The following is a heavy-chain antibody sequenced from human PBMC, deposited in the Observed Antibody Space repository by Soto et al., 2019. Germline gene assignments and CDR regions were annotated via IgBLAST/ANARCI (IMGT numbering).Heavy chain of an antibody. Sequence: QVQLVQSGAEVKKPGSSVKVSCKASGGTFSSYTISWVRQAPGQGLEWMGRIIPILGIANYAQKFQGRVTITADKSTSTAYMELSSLRSEDTAVYYCAREQELGRDYYYYGMDVWGQGTTVTVSS. CDR1: GGTFSSYT. J-gene: IGHJ6*02. CDR2: IIPILGIA. CDR3: AREQELGRDYYYYGMDV. D-gene: IGHD3-10*01. V-gene: IGHV1-69*08.